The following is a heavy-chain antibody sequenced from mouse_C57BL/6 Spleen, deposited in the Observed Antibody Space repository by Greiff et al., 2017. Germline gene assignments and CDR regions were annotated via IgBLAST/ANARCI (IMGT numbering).Heavy chain of an antibody. CDR3: ARRGGSSPWFAD. V-gene: IGHV1-50*01. CDR2: IDPSDSYT. D-gene: IGHD1-1*01. Sequence: QVQLQQPGAELVKPGASVKLSCQASGYTFTSYWMQWVKQRPGQGLEWIGEIDPSDSYTNYNQKFKGKATLTVDTSSSTAYMPLSSLTSEDSAVYYCARRGGSSPWFADWGQGTLVTVSA. J-gene: IGHJ3*01. CDR1: GYTFTSYW.